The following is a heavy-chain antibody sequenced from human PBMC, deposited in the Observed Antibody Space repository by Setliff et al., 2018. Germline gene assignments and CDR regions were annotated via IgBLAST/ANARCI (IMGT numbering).Heavy chain of an antibody. CDR3: ASHPRVTIFGVVAFDY. V-gene: IGHV4-39*01. D-gene: IGHD3-3*01. CDR1: GGPINSDRYY. Sequence: KPSETLSLTCTVSGGPINSDRYYWGWIRQPPGKGLEWIGSMYSSGSTYYNPSLKSRVTISVDTSQNQFSLKLSSVTAADTAAYSCASHPRVTIFGVVAFDYWGQGILVTVS. J-gene: IGHJ4*02. CDR2: MYSSGST.